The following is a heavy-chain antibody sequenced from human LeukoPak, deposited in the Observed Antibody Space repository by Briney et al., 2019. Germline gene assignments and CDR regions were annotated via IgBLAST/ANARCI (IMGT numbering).Heavy chain of an antibody. D-gene: IGHD3-10*01. Sequence: GGSLRLSCAASGFPFSNAWMNWVRQAPGRGLEWVGRIKTKTDGGTTDYAAPVKGRFTISRDDSQNTLYLQMNSLKSEDTAVYYCATDRPWRGVYWGRGTLVTVSS. CDR2: IKTKTDGGTT. CDR3: ATDRPWRGVY. J-gene: IGHJ4*02. CDR1: GFPFSNAW. V-gene: IGHV3-15*01.